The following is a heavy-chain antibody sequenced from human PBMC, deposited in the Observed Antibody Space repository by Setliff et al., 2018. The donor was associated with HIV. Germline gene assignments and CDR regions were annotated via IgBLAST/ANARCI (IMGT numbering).Heavy chain of an antibody. CDR1: GYTFTDHY. D-gene: IGHD3-9*01. CDR3: ARMAPHHISWTGPQADYPFDI. J-gene: IGHJ3*02. Sequence: ASVKVSCKTSGYTFTDHYIHWVRQAPGQGLEWMGWINCKSGDAKYAQKFQGRVTMARDTSINTIYMELSTLRSDDTAVFYCARMAPHHISWTGPQADYPFDIWGQGTMVAVSS. CDR2: INCKSGDA. V-gene: IGHV1-2*02.